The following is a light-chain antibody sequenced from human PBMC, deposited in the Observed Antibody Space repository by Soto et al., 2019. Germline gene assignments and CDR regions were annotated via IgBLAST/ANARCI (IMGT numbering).Light chain of an antibody. CDR3: CSYAATYTAVV. CDR2: NVS. V-gene: IGLV2-11*01. CDR1: SSDVGGYKY. Sequence: QSALTQPRSVSGSPGQSVTISCTGISSDVGGYKYVSWYQHHPGKAPRLMINNVSKRPSGVPDRFSGSKSGNTASLTISGLQAEDEADYYCCSYAATYTAVVFGGGTKLTVL. J-gene: IGLJ2*01.